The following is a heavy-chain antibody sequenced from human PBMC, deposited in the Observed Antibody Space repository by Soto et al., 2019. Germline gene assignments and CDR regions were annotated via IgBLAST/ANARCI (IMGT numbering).Heavy chain of an antibody. CDR1: GFYITNYW. J-gene: IGHJ4*02. CDR2: IKEDGSLK. D-gene: IGHD2-2*02. Sequence: GGSLRLSCAASGFYITNYWMTWVRQAPGKGPEWVANIKEDGSLKFYVDSVRGRFTISRDNAKNSVYLGMSRLRAEDTAVYYCVRDSYTAHWHTAGEDYWGQGTLVTVSS. CDR3: VRDSYTAHWHTAGEDY. V-gene: IGHV3-7*01.